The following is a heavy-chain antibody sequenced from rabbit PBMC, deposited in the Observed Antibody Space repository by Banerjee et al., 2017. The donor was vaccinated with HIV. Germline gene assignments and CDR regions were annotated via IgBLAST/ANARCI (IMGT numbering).Heavy chain of an antibody. V-gene: IGHV1S45*01. J-gene: IGHJ4*01. CDR2: IYTHNTDT. D-gene: IGHD1-1*01. CDR1: GFSFSSGYD. CDR3: ARDLSSGNVGWVYALNL. Sequence: QEQLEESGGDLVKPGASLTLTCTASGFSFSSGYDVCWVRQAPGKGLELIACIYTHNTDTWYATWSKSRYTISKTSSTTVTLQMTSLTAADTATYFCARDLSSGNVGWVYALNLWGPVTLVTVS.